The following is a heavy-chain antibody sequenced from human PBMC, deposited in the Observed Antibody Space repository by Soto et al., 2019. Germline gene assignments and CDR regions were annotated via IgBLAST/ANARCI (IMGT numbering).Heavy chain of an antibody. CDR2: IATGGDRI. Sequence: GGSLRLSCTSSGFALNTYDMNWVRQAPGKDLEWISHIATGGDRIYYADSVKGRFTISRDNARNSLYLQMNSLRDEDTALYYCAGKRVSIHAPYDAFTMWGQVTLVTVS. J-gene: IGHJ3*02. D-gene: IGHD5-18*01. CDR1: GFALNTYD. V-gene: IGHV3-48*03. CDR3: AGKRVSIHAPYDAFTM.